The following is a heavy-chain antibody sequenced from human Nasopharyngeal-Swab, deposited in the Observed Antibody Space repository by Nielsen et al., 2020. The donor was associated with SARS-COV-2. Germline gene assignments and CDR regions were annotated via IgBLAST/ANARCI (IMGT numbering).Heavy chain of an antibody. Sequence: VRQMPGKGLEWVGRIDPSDSYTNYSPSFQGHVTISADKSISTAYLQWSSLKASDTAMYYCARRFHSSSWYTDYGYWGQGTLVTVSS. CDR3: ARRFHSSSWYTDYGY. J-gene: IGHJ4*02. CDR2: IDPSDSYT. V-gene: IGHV5-10-1*01. D-gene: IGHD6-13*01.